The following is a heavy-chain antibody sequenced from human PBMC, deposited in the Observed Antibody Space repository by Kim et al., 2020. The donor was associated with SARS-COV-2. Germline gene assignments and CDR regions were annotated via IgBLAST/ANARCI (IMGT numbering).Heavy chain of an antibody. J-gene: IGHJ4*02. CDR2: IDGSDGTT. V-gene: IGHV3-23*01. CDR3: LKGGWGWIWDY. D-gene: IGHD2-21*01. CDR1: GFTFTGHA. Sequence: GGSLRLSCITSGFTFTGHAMSWVRQAPGKGLEWVSSIDGSDGTTYYVDSVKGRFSISRDDSKNTLYLQMSALRADDTAAYYCLKGGWGWIWDYWGQGTLV.